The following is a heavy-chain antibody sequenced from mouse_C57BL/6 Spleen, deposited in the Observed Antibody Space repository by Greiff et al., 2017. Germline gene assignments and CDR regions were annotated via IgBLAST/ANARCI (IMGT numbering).Heavy chain of an antibody. V-gene: IGHV2-5*01. CDR3: DKNDGYAGVFDY. CDR1: GFSLTSYG. CDR2: IWIGGST. D-gene: IGHD2-3*01. J-gene: IGHJ2*01. Sequence: QVQLQQSGPGLVQPSQSLSITCTVSGFSLTSYGVHWVRQSPGKGLEWLGVIWIGGSTDYNAAFMSRLSITKDNSKSHVFFKMNSLQADDIAIYYCDKNDGYAGVFDYWGQGTTLTVSS.